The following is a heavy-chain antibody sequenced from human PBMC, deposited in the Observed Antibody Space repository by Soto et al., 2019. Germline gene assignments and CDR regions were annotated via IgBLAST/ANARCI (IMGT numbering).Heavy chain of an antibody. Sequence: SVKVSCKASGGTFSSYAISWVRQAPGQGLEWMGGIIPILGTANYAQKFQGRVTITADESTSTAYMELSSLRSEDTAVYYCARGVITIFGVVSFWFDPWGQGTLVTVSS. V-gene: IGHV1-69*13. CDR3: ARGVITIFGVVSFWFDP. CDR2: IIPILGTA. D-gene: IGHD3-3*01. J-gene: IGHJ5*02. CDR1: GGTFSSYA.